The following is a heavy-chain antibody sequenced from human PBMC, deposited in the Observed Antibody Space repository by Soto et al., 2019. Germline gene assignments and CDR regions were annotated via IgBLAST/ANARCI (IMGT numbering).Heavy chain of an antibody. CDR1: GGSISSYY. V-gene: IGHV4-30-4*01. CDR2: IFYSGST. Sequence: SETLSLTCTVSGGSISSYYWSWIRQPPGKGLEWIGYIFYSGSTYYNPSLKSRVTISVDTSKNQFSLKLTSVTAADTAVYYCARGRFLEWLLSGWFDPWGQGTLVTVSS. D-gene: IGHD3-3*01. CDR3: ARGRFLEWLLSGWFDP. J-gene: IGHJ5*02.